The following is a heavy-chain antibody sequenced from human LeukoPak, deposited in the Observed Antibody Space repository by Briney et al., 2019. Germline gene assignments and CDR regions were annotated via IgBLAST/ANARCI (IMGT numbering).Heavy chain of an antibody. D-gene: IGHD2-2*01. CDR3: ARAPPNTILRYCSSTSCHRPYYFDY. CDR1: GFTFSSYS. J-gene: IGHJ4*02. V-gene: IGHV3-21*01. Sequence: PGGSLRLSCAASGFTFSSYSMNWVRQAPGKGLEWVSSISSSSSYIYYADSVKGRFTISRDNAKNSLYLQMNSLRAENTAVYYCARAPPNTILRYCSSTSCHRPYYFDYWGQGTLVTVSS. CDR2: ISSSSSYI.